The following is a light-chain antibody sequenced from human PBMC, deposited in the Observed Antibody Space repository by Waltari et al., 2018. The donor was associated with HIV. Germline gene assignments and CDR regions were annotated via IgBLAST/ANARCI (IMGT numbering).Light chain of an antibody. J-gene: IGKJ2*01. CDR3: MQTTQFPYP. CDR2: KVS. V-gene: IGKV2-24*01. Sequence: IVFTQPPLSSPVTLGQPASISCRSSQTLVHDDGRTYLSWLHQRPGQPPSLLIYKVSDRFSGVPDRFSGSGAKTEVTLIITSIEPDDVGVFYCMQTTQFPYPFGQGTKLEI. CDR1: QTLVHDDGRTY.